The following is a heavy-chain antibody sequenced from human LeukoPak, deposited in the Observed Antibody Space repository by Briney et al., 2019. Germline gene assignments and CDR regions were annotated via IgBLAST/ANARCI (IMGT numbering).Heavy chain of an antibody. J-gene: IGHJ6*04. D-gene: IGHD2-2*01. V-gene: IGHV3-30*04. Sequence: GGSLRLSCAASGFTFSIYAMHWVRQAPGKGLEWVAVISYDENDKYYADSVKGRFTISRDNSKNTLYLQMNSLRAEDTAVYYCAKDLWEYCSSTSCLHGMDVWGKGTTVTISS. CDR2: ISYDENDK. CDR3: AKDLWEYCSSTSCLHGMDV. CDR1: GFTFSIYA.